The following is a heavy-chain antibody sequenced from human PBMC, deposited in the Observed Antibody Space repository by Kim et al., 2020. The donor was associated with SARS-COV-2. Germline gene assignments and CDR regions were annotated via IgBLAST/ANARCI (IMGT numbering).Heavy chain of an antibody. D-gene: IGHD6-13*01. CDR1: GGSVNSSTHY. CDR2: IYYSGLT. CDR3: ARSWAGFWFDP. Sequence: SETLSLICTVSGGSVNSSTHYWAWIRQPPGKGLDWIGSIYYSGLTFYNASLKSRVTISVDTSKNQFSLKLSSVTAADTAVYYCARSWAGFWFDPWGQGTKVTVSS. V-gene: IGHV4-39*07. J-gene: IGHJ5*02.